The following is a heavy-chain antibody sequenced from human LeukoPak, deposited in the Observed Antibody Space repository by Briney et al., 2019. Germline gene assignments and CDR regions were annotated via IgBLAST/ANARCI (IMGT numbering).Heavy chain of an antibody. CDR2: ISGDGGST. J-gene: IGHJ4*02. CDR3: APHYYDSSGYSTRIFDY. CDR1: GFTFDDYA. V-gene: IGHV3-43*02. Sequence: PGGSLRLSCAASGFTFDDYAMHWVRQAPGKGLEWVSLISGDGGSTYYADSVKGRFTISRDNSKNSLYLQMNSLRTGDTALYYCAPHYYDSSGYSTRIFDYWGQGTLVTVSS. D-gene: IGHD3-22*01.